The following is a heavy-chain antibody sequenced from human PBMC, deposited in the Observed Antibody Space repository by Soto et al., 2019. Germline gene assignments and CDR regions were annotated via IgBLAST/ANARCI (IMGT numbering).Heavy chain of an antibody. Sequence: QVQLVQSGAEVKKPGSSVKVSCKASGGTFSSYAISWVRQAPGQGLEWMGGIIPISGTANYAQKFQGRVTITADESPSTAYMELRSLRSEDTAVYYCASSQGSSTSLEIYYYYYSGMDVGGQGTTVTGSS. CDR3: ASSQGSSTSLEIYYYYYSGMDV. CDR1: GGTFSSYA. V-gene: IGHV1-69*01. D-gene: IGHD2-2*01. J-gene: IGHJ6*02. CDR2: IIPISGTA.